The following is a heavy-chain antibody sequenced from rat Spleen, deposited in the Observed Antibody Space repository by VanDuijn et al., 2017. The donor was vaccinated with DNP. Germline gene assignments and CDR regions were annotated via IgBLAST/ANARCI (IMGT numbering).Heavy chain of an antibody. D-gene: IGHD4-3*01. J-gene: IGHJ2*01. Sequence: EVQLVESGGDLVQPGRSLKLSCVASGFTFNNYWMTWIRQVPGKGLEWVGSITGSGATTYYGDSVKGRFTISRDNAKSSLYLQMNSLRSEDMATYYCARWYNSGYYFDYWGQGVMVTVSS. V-gene: IGHV5-31*01. CDR2: ITGSGATT. CDR3: ARWYNSGYYFDY. CDR1: GFTFNNYW.